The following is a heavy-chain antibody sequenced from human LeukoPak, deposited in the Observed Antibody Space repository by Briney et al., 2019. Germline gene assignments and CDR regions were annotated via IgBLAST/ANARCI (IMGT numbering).Heavy chain of an antibody. J-gene: IGHJ4*02. CDR2: ISAYSGNT. Sequence: ASVKVSCKASGYTFTIYGISWVRQAPGQGLEWMGWISAYSGNTNYAQNLQGRVTMTTDTSTNTAYMELRSLRSDDTAVYYCARDPEGTGPRIRWGQGTLVTVSS. CDR1: GYTFTIYG. V-gene: IGHV1-18*01. D-gene: IGHD3/OR15-3a*01. CDR3: ARDPEGTGPRIR.